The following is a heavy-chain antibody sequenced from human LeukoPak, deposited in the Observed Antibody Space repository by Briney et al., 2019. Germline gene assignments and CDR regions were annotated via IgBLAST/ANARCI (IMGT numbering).Heavy chain of an antibody. J-gene: IGHJ6*02. Sequence: PSETLSLTCTVSGVSITSSIDSWGWVRQPPGKGLEWIATIYYSTSTQYNPSLKSRVTMSVDTSKNQFSLKLSSMTAADTAVYYCARHQCSGTRCYNFYFYGMDVWGQGTTVTVSS. CDR2: IYYSTST. CDR1: GVSITSSIDS. D-gene: IGHD2-2*02. CDR3: ARHQCSGTRCYNFYFYGMDV. V-gene: IGHV4-39*01.